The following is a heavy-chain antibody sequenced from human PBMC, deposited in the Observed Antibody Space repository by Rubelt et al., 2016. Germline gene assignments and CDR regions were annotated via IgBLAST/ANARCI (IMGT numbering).Heavy chain of an antibody. Sequence: QVQLVQSGAEVKKPGASVKVSCKASGSTFTSYAMHWVRQAPGQRLEWMGWINAGNGNTKYSQEFQGRVTITRDTSASTAYMELSSLRSEDTAVYYCARDSGSPRGGGHDYWGQGTLVTVSS. CDR1: GSTFTSYA. V-gene: IGHV1-3*01. CDR2: INAGNGNT. D-gene: IGHD1-26*01. CDR3: ARDSGSPRGGGHDY. J-gene: IGHJ4*02.